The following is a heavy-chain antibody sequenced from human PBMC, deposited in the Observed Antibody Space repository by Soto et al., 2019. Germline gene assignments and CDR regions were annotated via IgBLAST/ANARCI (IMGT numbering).Heavy chain of an antibody. J-gene: IGHJ4*02. V-gene: IGHV4-59*01. CDR3: ARGGPSGLVDY. D-gene: IGHD3-9*01. CDR2: IYYSGST. Sequence: QVQLQESGPGLVKPSETLSLTCTVSGGSISSYYWSWIRQPPGKGLEWIGYIYYSGSTNYNPSLKSRVTISVDTSKNQFSLKLSSVTAADTAVYYCARGGPSGLVDYWGQGTLVTVSS. CDR1: GGSISSYY.